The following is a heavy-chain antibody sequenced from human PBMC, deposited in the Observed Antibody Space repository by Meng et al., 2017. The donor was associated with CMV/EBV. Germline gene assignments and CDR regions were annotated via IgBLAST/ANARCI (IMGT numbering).Heavy chain of an antibody. J-gene: IGHJ4*02. D-gene: IGHD4-17*01. Sequence: SLKISCAASGFTFADYAMHWVRQAPGKGLEWVSGISWNGGSIGYADSVKGRFTISRDNAKNSLYLQMNSLRAEDTALDYCAKDMSSGGDYEGVDYWGQGTMVTVSS. CDR3: AKDMSSGGDYEGVDY. CDR2: ISWNGGSI. CDR1: GFTFADYA. V-gene: IGHV3-9*01.